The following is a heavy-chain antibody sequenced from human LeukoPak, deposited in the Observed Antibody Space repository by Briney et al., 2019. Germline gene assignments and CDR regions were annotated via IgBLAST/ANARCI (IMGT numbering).Heavy chain of an antibody. CDR1: GFTFSSYA. V-gene: IGHV3-23*01. CDR3: AKDRPSSGWYGGDWFDP. CDR2: ISGSGGST. Sequence: GGSLRLSCAASGFTFSSYAMGWVRQAPGKGLEWVSAISGSGGSTYYADSVKGRFTISRDNSKNTLYLQMNSLRAEDTAVYYCAKDRPSSGWYGGDWFDPWGQGTLVTVSS. D-gene: IGHD6-19*01. J-gene: IGHJ5*02.